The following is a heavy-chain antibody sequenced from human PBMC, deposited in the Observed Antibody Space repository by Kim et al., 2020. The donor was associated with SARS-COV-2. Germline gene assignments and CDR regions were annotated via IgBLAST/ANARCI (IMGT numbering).Heavy chain of an antibody. CDR1: GFTFSSYW. J-gene: IGHJ4*02. D-gene: IGHD3-9*01. CDR2: IKQDGSEK. Sequence: GGSLRLSCAASGFTFSSYWMSWVRQAPGKGLEWVANIKQDGSEKYYVDSVKGRFTISRDNAKNSLYLQMNSLRAEDTAVYYCARDGYYDILTGYPGYYFDYWGQGTLVTVSS. CDR3: ARDGYYDILTGYPGYYFDY. V-gene: IGHV3-7*01.